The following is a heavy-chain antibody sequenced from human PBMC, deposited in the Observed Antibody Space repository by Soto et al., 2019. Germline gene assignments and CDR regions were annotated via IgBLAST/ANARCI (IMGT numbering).Heavy chain of an antibody. D-gene: IGHD3-22*01. CDR1: GGTFSSYA. Sequence: QVQLVQSGAEVKKPGSSVKISCKASGGTFSSYAISWVRQAPGQGLEWMGGIIPIFGTANYAQKFQGRVTITADESTSTAYMELSSLRSEDTAVYYCARAHYYDSSGYYGLSDYWGQGTLVTVSS. V-gene: IGHV1-69*01. CDR3: ARAHYYDSSGYYGLSDY. J-gene: IGHJ4*02. CDR2: IIPIFGTA.